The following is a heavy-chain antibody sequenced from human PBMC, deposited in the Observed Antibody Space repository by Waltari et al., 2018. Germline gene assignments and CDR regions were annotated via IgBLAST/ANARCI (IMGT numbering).Heavy chain of an antibody. J-gene: IGHJ6*03. Sequence: QLQLQESGPGLVDPSETLSLTCTVSGDSISSNGNYWGWVRQPPGKGLEWIGSIYYTGGASDNPSLKSRVIILVDAAKSQFTLMLGSVTTADTAMYFCARHHFYRSATYSLKEYSYYMDDWGKGTTVTVSS. D-gene: IGHD3-10*01. CDR1: GDSISSNGNY. V-gene: IGHV4-39*07. CDR2: IYYTGGA. CDR3: ARHHFYRSATYSLKEYSYYMDD.